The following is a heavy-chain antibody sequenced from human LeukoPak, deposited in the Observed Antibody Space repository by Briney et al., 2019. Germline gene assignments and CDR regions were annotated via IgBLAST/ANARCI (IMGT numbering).Heavy chain of an antibody. CDR3: ARDWGGYGPTSHDY. J-gene: IGHJ4*02. Sequence: GGSLRLSCAASGFTFSRYWMHWVRQDPERGLVWVSRISSDGSNIIYADSVKGRFTISRDNAKNTLYLEMNSLRVEDAAVYYCARDWGGYGPTSHDYWGQGTLVTVSS. D-gene: IGHD3-16*01. V-gene: IGHV3-74*01. CDR1: GFTFSRYW. CDR2: ISSDGSNI.